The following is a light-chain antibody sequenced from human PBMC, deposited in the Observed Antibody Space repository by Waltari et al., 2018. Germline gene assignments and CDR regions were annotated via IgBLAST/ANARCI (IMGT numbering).Light chain of an antibody. V-gene: IGKV2-28*01. CDR2: LGS. CDR3: MQGLQTLYT. CDR1: QSLLHSNGYNY. Sequence: IVMTQSPLSLPVTPGEPASISCRSSQSLLHSNGYNYLDWYLQKPGQSPQLLIYLGSNRASGVPDRFSGSVSGTDFTLKISRVEAEDVCVYYCMQGLQTLYTFGQGTKLEI. J-gene: IGKJ2*01.